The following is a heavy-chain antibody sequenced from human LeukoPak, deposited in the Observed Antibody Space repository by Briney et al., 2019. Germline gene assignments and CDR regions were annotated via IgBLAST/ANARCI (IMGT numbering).Heavy chain of an antibody. J-gene: IGHJ2*01. D-gene: IGHD2-15*01. CDR2: ISGSGGST. CDR3: AKPRGYCSGGSCYPYWYFDL. CDR1: GFTFSSYA. Sequence: GGSLRLSCAASGFTFSSYAMSWVRQAPGKGLEWVSAISGSGGSTYYADSVKGRFTISRDNSKNTLYLQMNSLRAEDTAVYYCAKPRGYCSGGSCYPYWYFDLWGRGTLVTVSS. V-gene: IGHV3-23*01.